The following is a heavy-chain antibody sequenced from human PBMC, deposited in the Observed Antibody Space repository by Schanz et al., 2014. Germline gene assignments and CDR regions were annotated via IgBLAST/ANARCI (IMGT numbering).Heavy chain of an antibody. CDR3: ARLDSSSWYPRY. CDR2: ITGSGSKT. CDR1: GFVFRTFA. Sequence: VYLVESGGDLVKPGGSLRLSCAASGFVFRTFAMYWVRQAPGKGLEWVSAITGSGSKTYYADSVKGRFTIARDNSKNTLFLQMDSLRVEDTAVYYCARLDSSSWYPRYWGQGTLVTVSS. V-gene: IGHV3-23*04. D-gene: IGHD6-13*01. J-gene: IGHJ4*02.